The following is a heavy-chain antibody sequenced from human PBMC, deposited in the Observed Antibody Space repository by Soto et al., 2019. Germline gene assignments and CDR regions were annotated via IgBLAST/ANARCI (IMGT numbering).Heavy chain of an antibody. D-gene: IGHD3-10*01. CDR2: IYGGGGT. CDR1: GITGSNNY. J-gene: IGHJ4*02. CDR3: ARGVGNSGSFYYFDY. Sequence: GGSLRLSCAASGITGSNNYMTWVRQAPGKGLEWVSVIYGGGGTYYADSVKGRFTFSRDTSRNTLYLQMNSLRVEDTAVYYCARGVGNSGSFYYFDYWGQGILVTVSS. V-gene: IGHV3-66*01.